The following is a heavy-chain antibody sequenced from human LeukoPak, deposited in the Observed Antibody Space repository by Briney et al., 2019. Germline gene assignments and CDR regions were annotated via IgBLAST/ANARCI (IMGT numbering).Heavy chain of an antibody. CDR3: ARLLLWFGGTERFDP. V-gene: IGHV4-34*01. CDR1: GGSFSGYY. D-gene: IGHD3-10*01. Sequence: SETLSLTCAVYGGSFSGYYWSWIRQPPGKGLEWIGEINHSGSTNYNPSLKSRVTISVGTSKNQFSLKLSSVTAADTAVYYCARLLLWFGGTERFDPWGQGTLVTVSS. CDR2: INHSGST. J-gene: IGHJ5*02.